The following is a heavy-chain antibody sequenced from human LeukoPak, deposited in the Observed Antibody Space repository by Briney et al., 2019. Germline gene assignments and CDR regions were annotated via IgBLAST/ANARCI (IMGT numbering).Heavy chain of an antibody. Sequence: ASVKVSCKASGYTFTSYDINWLRQATGQGLEWMGWMNPNSGNTGYAQKFQGRVTMTRNTSISTAYMELSSLRSEDTAVYYCARPMVREGEFDYWGQGTLVTVSS. D-gene: IGHD3-10*01. V-gene: IGHV1-8*01. J-gene: IGHJ4*02. CDR1: GYTFTSYD. CDR3: ARPMVREGEFDY. CDR2: MNPNSGNT.